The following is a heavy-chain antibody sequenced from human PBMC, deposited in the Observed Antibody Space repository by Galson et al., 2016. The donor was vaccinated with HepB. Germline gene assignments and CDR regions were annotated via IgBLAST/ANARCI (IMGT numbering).Heavy chain of an antibody. CDR1: GFTFSSYS. J-gene: IGHJ4*02. V-gene: IGHV3-21*01. CDR2: ISSSSDNK. D-gene: IGHD1-26*01. Sequence: LRLSCAASGFTFSSYSTNWVRQAPGKGLEWVSGISSSSDNKVYAESVKGRFTISRDNAKNSLYLQMNSLRAEDTAVYYCARDLSGSLDYWGQGILVTVSS. CDR3: ARDLSGSLDY.